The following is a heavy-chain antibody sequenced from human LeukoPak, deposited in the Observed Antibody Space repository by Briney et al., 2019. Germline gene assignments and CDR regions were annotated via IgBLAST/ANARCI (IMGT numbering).Heavy chain of an antibody. Sequence: PSETLSLTCAVYGESFSGYFWNWIRQPPGKGLEWIGEINHSGSTSNHNPSLKSRVTMSVDTSKNQFSLKLSSVTAADTAVYYCARHGPPGYYYYGMDVWGQGTTVTVSS. CDR1: GESFSGYF. J-gene: IGHJ6*02. CDR3: ARHGPPGYYYYGMDV. V-gene: IGHV4-34*01. D-gene: IGHD3-10*01. CDR2: INHSGSTS.